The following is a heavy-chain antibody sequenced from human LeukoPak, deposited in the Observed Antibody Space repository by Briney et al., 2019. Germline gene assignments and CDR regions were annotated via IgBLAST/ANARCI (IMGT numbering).Heavy chain of an antibody. CDR2: IDKHGSGK. Sequence: GGSLRLSCVASGFTFSTSWVTWVRQAPGKGLEWVANIDKHGSGKYYVDSVKGRFAISRDYASNSVFLQMDSLRAEDTSVYYCARDAGWGYYDLWGQGTPVTVSP. J-gene: IGHJ4*02. D-gene: IGHD1-26*01. CDR3: ARDAGWGYYDL. V-gene: IGHV3-7*01. CDR1: GFTFSTSW.